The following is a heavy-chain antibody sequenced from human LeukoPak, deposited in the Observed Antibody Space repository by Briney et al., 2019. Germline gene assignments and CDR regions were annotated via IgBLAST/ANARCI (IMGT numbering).Heavy chain of an antibody. J-gene: IGHJ4*02. CDR2: IKSRIDRGTT. D-gene: IGHD3-22*01. V-gene: IGHV3-15*01. CDR1: GFTFSNAW. CDR3: AKLALYDRRPGTDY. Sequence: GGPLRLSCAASGFTFSNAWMSWARQAPGKGLEWVVRIKSRIDRGTTDYAAPVKGRFTISRDDSKNTLYLRMNSLKTEHTAVYYCAKLALYDRRPGTDYWGQGTLVTVSS.